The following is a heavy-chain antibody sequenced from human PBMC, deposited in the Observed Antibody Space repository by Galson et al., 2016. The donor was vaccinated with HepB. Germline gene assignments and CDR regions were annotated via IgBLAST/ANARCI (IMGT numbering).Heavy chain of an antibody. CDR1: GYTFTSYA. CDR3: ARTTREYGDYQFNFDY. V-gene: IGHV1-3*01. Sequence: SVKVSCKASGYTFTSYAMHWVRQAPGQRLEWMGWINADNGNTKYSQKFQGRVTITRDTSASTAYMELSSLRSDDTAVYYCARTTREYGDYQFNFDYWGQGTLVTVSS. J-gene: IGHJ4*02. CDR2: INADNGNT. D-gene: IGHD4-17*01.